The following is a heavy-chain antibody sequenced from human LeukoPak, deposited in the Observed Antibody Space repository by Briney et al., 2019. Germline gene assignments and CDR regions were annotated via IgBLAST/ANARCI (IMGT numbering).Heavy chain of an antibody. CDR1: GGSLTTDDW. CDR2: IHHSGST. J-gene: IGHJ4*02. V-gene: IGHV4-4*02. D-gene: IGHD3-22*01. CDR3: ARGYYHDSK. Sequence: PSETLSVTCTVSGGSLTTDDWWTWVRQPPGKGLEWIGEIHHSGSTNYNPSLKSRVTISIDKSKNQFSLKLTSVTAADTAVYYCARGYYHDSKWGQGILVTVSS.